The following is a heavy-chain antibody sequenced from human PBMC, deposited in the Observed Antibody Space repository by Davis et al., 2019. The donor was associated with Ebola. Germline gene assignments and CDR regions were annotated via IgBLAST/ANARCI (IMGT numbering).Heavy chain of an antibody. V-gene: IGHV3-23*01. CDR3: AKARTTATTYNWDLDL. D-gene: IGHD4-17*01. J-gene: IGHJ2*01. Sequence: GESLKISCAASGFTFNNYAMTWVRQAPGKGLDWVSGILGDRTFYADSVKGRFTISRDTSKNTLYLQMNSLRAEDTAEYFCAKARTTATTYNWDLDLWGRGTLVTVSS. CDR1: GFTFNNYA. CDR2: ILGDRT.